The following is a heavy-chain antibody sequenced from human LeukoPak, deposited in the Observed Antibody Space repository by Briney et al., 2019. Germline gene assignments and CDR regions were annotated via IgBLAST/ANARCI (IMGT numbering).Heavy chain of an antibody. CDR1: GGSISSSSYY. CDR2: IYYSGST. J-gene: IGHJ4*02. CDR3: AGVGVAAAGTVDY. D-gene: IGHD6-13*01. Sequence: SETLSLTCTVSGGSISSSSYYWGWIRQPPGKGLEWIGSIYYSGSTYYNPSLKSRVTISVDTSKNQFSLKLSSVTAADTAVYYCAGVGVAAAGTVDYWGQGTLVTVSS. V-gene: IGHV4-39*07.